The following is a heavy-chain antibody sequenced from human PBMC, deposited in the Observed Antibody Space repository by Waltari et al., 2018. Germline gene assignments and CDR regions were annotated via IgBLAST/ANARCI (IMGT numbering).Heavy chain of an antibody. J-gene: IGHJ4*02. V-gene: IGHV4-61*02. D-gene: IGHD4-17*01. Sequence: QVQLQESGPGLVKPSQTLSLTCTVSGGSISSGSYYWSWIRQPAGKGLEWIGRINTSGSNNYNPSLKSRVTISVDTSKNQFSLKLSSVTAADTAVYYCARGGGVTTVTGFDYWGQGTLVTVSS. CDR1: GGSISSGSYY. CDR2: INTSGSN. CDR3: ARGGGVTTVTGFDY.